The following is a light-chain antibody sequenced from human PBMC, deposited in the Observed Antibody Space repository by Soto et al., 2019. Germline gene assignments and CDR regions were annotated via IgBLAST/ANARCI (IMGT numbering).Light chain of an antibody. CDR3: LQDHDDSWT. V-gene: IGKV1-6*01. CDR2: AAS. J-gene: IGKJ1*01. CDR1: RDIGSD. Sequence: ATQMTQSPSSLSASVGDRITITCRARRDIGSDLSWYQQKPGKAPTLLIYAASNLQSGFPSRFRGSRSGTEFTLTVSSLQPEDFVTYYCLQDHDDSWTFGQGTKVDIK.